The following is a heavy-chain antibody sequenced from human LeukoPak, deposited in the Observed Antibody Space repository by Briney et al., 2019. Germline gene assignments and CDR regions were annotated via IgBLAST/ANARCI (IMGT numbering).Heavy chain of an antibody. CDR2: INPNSGGT. Sequence: ASVKVSCKASGYTFTGYYMHWVRQAPGQGLEWMGWINPNSGGTNYAQKFQGRVTMTRDTSISTAYMELSSLRSEDTAVYYCASGYPERSAFDIWGQGTMVTVSS. CDR1: GYTFTGYY. D-gene: IGHD5-18*01. CDR3: ASGYPERSAFDI. J-gene: IGHJ3*02. V-gene: IGHV1-2*02.